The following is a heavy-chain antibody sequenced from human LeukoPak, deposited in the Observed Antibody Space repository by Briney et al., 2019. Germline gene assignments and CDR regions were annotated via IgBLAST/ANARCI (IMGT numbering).Heavy chain of an antibody. D-gene: IGHD1-26*01. CDR1: GFTFSSYG. J-gene: IGHJ4*02. CDR2: IRYDGSNK. CDR3: AKDLALLIVGATEMVDY. Sequence: PGGSLRLSCAASGFTFSSYGMHWVRQAPGKGLEWVAFIRYDGSNKYYADSVKGRFTISRDNSKNTLYLQMNSLRAEDTAVYYCAKDLALLIVGATEMVDYWGQGTLVTVSS. V-gene: IGHV3-30*02.